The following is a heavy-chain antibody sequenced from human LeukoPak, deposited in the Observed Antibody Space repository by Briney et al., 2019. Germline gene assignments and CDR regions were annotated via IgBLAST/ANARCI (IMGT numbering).Heavy chain of an antibody. J-gene: IGHJ4*02. Sequence: GASVKVSCKASGYTFTSYDINWVRQATGQGLEWMGWMNPNSGNTGYAQKFQGRVTMTRNTSISTAYMELSSLRSEDTAVYYCASPLRRNHWEGEYYFDYWGQGTLVTVSS. CDR3: ASPLRRNHWEGEYYFDY. CDR1: GYTFTSYD. V-gene: IGHV1-8*01. CDR2: MNPNSGNT. D-gene: IGHD1-14*01.